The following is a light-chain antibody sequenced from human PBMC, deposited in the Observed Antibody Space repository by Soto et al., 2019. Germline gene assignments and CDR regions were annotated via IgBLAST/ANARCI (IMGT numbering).Light chain of an antibody. CDR3: LLYYGGAVV. CDR2: STD. V-gene: IGLV7-43*01. CDR1: TGTVTSGHY. J-gene: IGLJ2*01. Sequence: QAVVTQEPSLTVSPGVTVTLTCASSTGTVTSGHYPNWLQQKPGQAPRALIYSTDTRHSWTPARFSGSLLGGKAALTLSGVQPEDEADYYCLLYYGGAVVFGGGTKLTVL.